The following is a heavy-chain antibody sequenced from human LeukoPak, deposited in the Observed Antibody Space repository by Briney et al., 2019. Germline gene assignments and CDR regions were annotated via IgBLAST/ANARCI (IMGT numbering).Heavy chain of an antibody. CDR1: GYSISSGYY. V-gene: IGHV4-38-2*02. CDR2: IYHSGST. D-gene: IGHD2-2*01. CDR3: ARGSPYQLLNWFDP. Sequence: SETLSLTCSVSGYSISSGYYWGWIRQPPGKGLEWIGSIYHSGSTSYNPSLKSRVTISVDTSKNQFPLKLSSVTAADTAVYYCARGSPYQLLNWFDPWGQGTLVTVSS. J-gene: IGHJ5*02.